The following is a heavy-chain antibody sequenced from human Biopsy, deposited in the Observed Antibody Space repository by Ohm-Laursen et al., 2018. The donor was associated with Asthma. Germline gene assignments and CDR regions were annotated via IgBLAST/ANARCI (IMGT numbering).Heavy chain of an antibody. V-gene: IGHV1-69*13. Sequence: VKISCKASGGTFSRYAISWVRQAPGQGLEWMGGIIPIFDTPNYAQKFQGRVTITADESTTTAYMELSSLRSEDTAVYYCVTSGGDYGYFGLDVWGQGTTVTVSS. J-gene: IGHJ6*02. CDR1: GGTFSRYA. CDR3: VTSGGDYGYFGLDV. D-gene: IGHD4-17*01. CDR2: IIPIFDTP.